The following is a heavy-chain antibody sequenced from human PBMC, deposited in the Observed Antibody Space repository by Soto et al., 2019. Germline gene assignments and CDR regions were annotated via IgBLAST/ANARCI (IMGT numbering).Heavy chain of an antibody. CDR2: INHNGAA. J-gene: IGHJ6*02. CDR1: GGSFNDYY. D-gene: IGHD3-3*01. Sequence: QVQLQQWGAGLLKPSETLSLTCAVYGGSFNDYYWTWIRQPPGKGLEWIGEINHNGAANRNPSLRSRVTISLDTSKKEVSLKLSSVSAADAAVYYCARGLGTHSFAYYYYGMDVWGQGTKVTVSS. V-gene: IGHV4-34*01. CDR3: ARGLGTHSFAYYYYGMDV.